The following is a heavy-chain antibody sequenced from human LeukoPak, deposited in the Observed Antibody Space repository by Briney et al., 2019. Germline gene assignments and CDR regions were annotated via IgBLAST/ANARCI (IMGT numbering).Heavy chain of an antibody. Sequence: QPGGSLRLSCAASGFTFSSYAMSWVRQAPGKGLEWVSAISGSGGSTYYADSVKGRFTISRDNSKNTLYLQMNSLRAEDTAVYYCARDTVTTFRFRDYYYYGMDVWGQGTTVTVSS. CDR2: ISGSGGST. V-gene: IGHV3-23*01. CDR3: ARDTVTTFRFRDYYYYGMDV. J-gene: IGHJ6*02. CDR1: GFTFSSYA. D-gene: IGHD4-17*01.